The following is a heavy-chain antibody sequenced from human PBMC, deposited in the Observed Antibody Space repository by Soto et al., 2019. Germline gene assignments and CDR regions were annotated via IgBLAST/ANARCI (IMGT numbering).Heavy chain of an antibody. Sequence: ASVKVSCKTSGDTFRNDAIPWVRQAPGQGLEWMGWINPRIGNTYYSQHFQGRVTFTTDTSTGTAYMQLSSLTSEDTAVYYCARDDSSVSGIHYFDYFDDWGQGAMVTVSS. CDR1: GDTFRNDA. D-gene: IGHD1-26*01. J-gene: IGHJ4*02. CDR3: ARDDSSVSGIHYFDYFDD. V-gene: IGHV1-3*01. CDR2: INPRIGNT.